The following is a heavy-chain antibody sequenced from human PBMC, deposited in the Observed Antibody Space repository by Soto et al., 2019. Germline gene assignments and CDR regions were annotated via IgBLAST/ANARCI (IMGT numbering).Heavy chain of an antibody. V-gene: IGHV1-46*03. CDR2: INPSGGST. Sequence: ASVKVSCKASGYTFASYYMHWVRQAPGQGLEWMGIINPSGGSTSYAQKFQGRVTMTRDTSTSTVYMELSSLRSEDTAVYYCASGESTVTADYWGQGTLVTVSS. J-gene: IGHJ4*02. CDR3: ASGESTVTADY. CDR1: GYTFASYY. D-gene: IGHD2-21*02.